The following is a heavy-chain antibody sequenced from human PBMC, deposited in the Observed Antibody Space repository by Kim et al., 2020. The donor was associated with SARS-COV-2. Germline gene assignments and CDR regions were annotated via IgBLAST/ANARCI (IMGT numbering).Heavy chain of an antibody. D-gene: IGHD3-22*01. CDR3: ARGRPYYYDTSGYYSPYDY. Sequence: GGSLRLSCAASGFTFSSYAMHWVRQAPGKGLEWVSSISSSGNNIHYADSVKGRFTISRDNAKNSLYLEMNSLRAEDTAVYYCARGRPYYYDTSGYYSPYDYWGQGTLVTVSS. J-gene: IGHJ4*02. CDR1: GFTFSSYA. V-gene: IGHV3-48*03. CDR2: ISSSGNNI.